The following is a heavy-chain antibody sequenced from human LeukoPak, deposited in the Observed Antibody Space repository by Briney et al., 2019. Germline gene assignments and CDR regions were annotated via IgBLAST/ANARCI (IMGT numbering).Heavy chain of an antibody. CDR1: GFTFTSSA. CDR2: IVVGSGNT. Sequence: ASVKVSCKASGFTFTSSAMQWVRQARGQRLEWIGWIVVGSGNTNYAQKFQERVTITRDMPTSTAYMELSSLRSEDTAVYYCAAGPIEGDYYYYYYMDVWGKGTTVTISS. J-gene: IGHJ6*03. CDR3: AAGPIEGDYYYYYYMDV. V-gene: IGHV1-58*02.